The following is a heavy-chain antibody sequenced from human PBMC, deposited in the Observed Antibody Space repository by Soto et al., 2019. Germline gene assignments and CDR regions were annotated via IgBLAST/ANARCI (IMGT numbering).Heavy chain of an antibody. J-gene: IGHJ5*02. CDR3: SRRAPEGFDP. CDR1: GGSIGTSAYY. CDR2: INHSGNT. V-gene: IGHV4-39*01. Sequence: PSETLSLTCVVSGGSIGTSAYYWGWIRQAPGKGLEWIGSINHSGNTYLSPSLKDRVTMSVDTSKNSFSLKLRSATAADTGLYYCSRRAPEGFDPWGQGTLVTVSS.